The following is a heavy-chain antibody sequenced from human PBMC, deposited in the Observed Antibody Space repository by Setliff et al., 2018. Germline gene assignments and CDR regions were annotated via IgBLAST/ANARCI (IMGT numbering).Heavy chain of an antibody. V-gene: IGHV1-18*01. CDR1: GFIFSDYG. Sequence: ASVKVSCKSSGFIFSDYGITWVRQAPGQGLEWMGWANNNNFNTNYAQKFQGRVTMTRDTSASTVYMEMGNLTSDDTAVYYCARAGSAAAGRKGIFEYWGQGSLVTVSS. CDR2: ANNNNFNT. J-gene: IGHJ4*02. D-gene: IGHD6-13*01. CDR3: ARAGSAAAGRKGIFEY.